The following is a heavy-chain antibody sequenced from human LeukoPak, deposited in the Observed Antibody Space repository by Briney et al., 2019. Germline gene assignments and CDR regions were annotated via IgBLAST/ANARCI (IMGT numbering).Heavy chain of an antibody. D-gene: IGHD6-13*01. CDR1: GGSISSSSYY. Sequence: PSETLSLTCTVSGGSISSSSYYWGWIRQPPGKGLEWIGSIYYSGSTYYNPSLKSRVTISVDTSKNQFSLKLSSVTAADTAVYYCARHVGIAAAGSLGWFDPWGQGTLVTVSS. CDR3: ARHVGIAAAGSLGWFDP. CDR2: IYYSGST. J-gene: IGHJ5*02. V-gene: IGHV4-39*01.